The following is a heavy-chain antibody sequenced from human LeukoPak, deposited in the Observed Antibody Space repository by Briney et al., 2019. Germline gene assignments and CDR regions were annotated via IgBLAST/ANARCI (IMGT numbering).Heavy chain of an antibody. CDR1: GFTVSSNY. D-gene: IGHD4-23*01. J-gene: IGHJ4*02. V-gene: IGHV3-53*01. CDR2: IYSGGST. CDR3: ARSRGPGNHYFDY. Sequence: PGGSLRLSCAASGFTVSSNYMSWVRQAPGKGLEWVSVIYSGGSTYYADSVKGRFTIPRDTSKNTLYLQMNSLGAADTAVYYCARSRGPGNHYFDYWGQGALVTVSS.